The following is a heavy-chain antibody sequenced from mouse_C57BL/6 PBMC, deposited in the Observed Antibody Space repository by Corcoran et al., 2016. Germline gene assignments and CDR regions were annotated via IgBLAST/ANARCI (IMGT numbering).Heavy chain of an antibody. V-gene: IGHV8-12*01. Sequence: QFTLKESGPGILQSSQTLSLTCSFSGFSLSTSGMGVSWMRQPSGKGLEWLAHIYWDDDKRYNPSLKSRLTISKDTSRNQVFLKITSVDTADTATYYCARSRLLRSYYFDYWGQGTTLTVSS. CDR3: ARSRLLRSYYFDY. D-gene: IGHD1-1*01. CDR2: IYWDDDK. CDR1: GFSLSTSGMG. J-gene: IGHJ2*01.